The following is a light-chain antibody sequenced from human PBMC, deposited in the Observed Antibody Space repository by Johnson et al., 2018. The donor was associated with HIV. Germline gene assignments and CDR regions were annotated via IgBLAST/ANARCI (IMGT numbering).Light chain of an antibody. CDR2: DNN. CDR1: SSNIGNNY. V-gene: IGLV1-51*01. Sequence: QSVLTQPPSVSAAPGQKVTISCSGSSSNIGNNYVSWYQQLPGTAPKLLIYDNNKRPSGIPDRFSGSNSGTSATLGITGLQTGDEADYYCGTWGSSLSAHYVFGTGTKITVL. CDR3: GTWGSSLSAHYV. J-gene: IGLJ1*01.